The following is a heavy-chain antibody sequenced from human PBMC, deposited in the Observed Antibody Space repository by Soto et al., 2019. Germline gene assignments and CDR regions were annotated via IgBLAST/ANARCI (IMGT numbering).Heavy chain of an antibody. CDR3: ASDRCSSACYLIDY. J-gene: IGHJ4*02. V-gene: IGHV3-30*03. D-gene: IGHD2-21*02. CDR2: VSHDGRNT. Sequence: GSLRLSCAASGFTFSDYAMHWVRQAPGKGLEWVAVVSHDGRNTHYADSVKGRFTISRDSSKNTVYLEMTSLRAEDTAIYYCASDRCSSACYLIDYWGMGILVTVSS. CDR1: GFTFSDYA.